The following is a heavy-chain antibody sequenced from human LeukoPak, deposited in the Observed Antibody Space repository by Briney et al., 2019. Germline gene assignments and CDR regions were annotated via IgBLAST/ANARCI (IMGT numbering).Heavy chain of an antibody. Sequence: SETLSLTCTVSGGSISSYYWSWIRQPPGKGLEWIWYIYYSGSTNYNPSLKSRVTISVDTSKNQFSLKLSSVTAADTAVYYCARVVNYYYYYYMDVWGKGTTVTVSS. CDR3: ARVVNYYYYYYMDV. CDR1: GGSISSYY. D-gene: IGHD4-23*01. J-gene: IGHJ6*03. V-gene: IGHV4-59*01. CDR2: IYYSGST.